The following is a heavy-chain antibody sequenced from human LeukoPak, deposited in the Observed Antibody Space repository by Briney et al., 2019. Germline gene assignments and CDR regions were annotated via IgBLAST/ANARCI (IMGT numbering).Heavy chain of an antibody. J-gene: IGHJ5*02. D-gene: IGHD3-9*01. CDR1: GGTFSNYA. V-gene: IGHV1-69*13. CDR2: IIPIFGTA. CDR3: AGYSYDILTYNWFDP. Sequence: SVKVSCKASGGTFSNYAISWVRQAPGQGREWMGGIIPIFGTANYAQKFQGRVTITADESTSTAYMELSSLRSEDTAVYYCAGYSYDILTYNWFDPWGQGTLVTVSS.